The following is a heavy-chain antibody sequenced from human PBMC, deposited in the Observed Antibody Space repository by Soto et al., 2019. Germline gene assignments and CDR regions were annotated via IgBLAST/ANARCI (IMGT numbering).Heavy chain of an antibody. CDR2: IWYDGSNK. D-gene: IGHD6-13*01. CDR3: ARDGSSSWRDFDY. Sequence: QVQLVESGGGVVQPGRSLRLSCAASGFTFSPYTMHWVRQNTGKGLEWVAVIWYDGSNKYYADSVKGRFTISRDNSKNTLYLQMNSLRAEDTAVYYCARDGSSSWRDFDYWGQGTLVTVSS. CDR1: GFTFSPYT. J-gene: IGHJ4*02. V-gene: IGHV3-33*08.